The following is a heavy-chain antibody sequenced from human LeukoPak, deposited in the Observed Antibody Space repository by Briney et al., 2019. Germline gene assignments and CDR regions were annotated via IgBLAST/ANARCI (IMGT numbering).Heavy chain of an antibody. Sequence: GGSLRLSCAVSGFSVTSNYVSWVRHAPGKGLEGVSVIYSGGSTYYAGSVKGRLTISRDNSKNTLYLQMNSLRAEDTAIYYCAKETLGYCSGGSCQGLNYWGQGTLVTVSS. CDR1: GFSVTSNY. CDR2: IYSGGST. CDR3: AKETLGYCSGGSCQGLNY. V-gene: IGHV3-53*05. J-gene: IGHJ4*02. D-gene: IGHD2-15*01.